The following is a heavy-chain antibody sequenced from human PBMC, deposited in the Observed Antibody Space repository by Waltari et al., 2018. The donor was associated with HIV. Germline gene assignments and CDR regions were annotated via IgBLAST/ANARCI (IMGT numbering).Heavy chain of an antibody. J-gene: IGHJ6*03. CDR3: ARMDGNFYYYYMDV. V-gene: IGHV3-21*01. D-gene: IGHD6-19*01. CDR2: ISSSSSYI. Sequence: EVQLVESGGGLVKPGGSLRLSCAASGFTFTSYSMNWVRQAPGKGLEWVSSISSSSSYIYYADSVKGRFTISRDNAKNSLYLQMNSLRAEDTAVYYCARMDGNFYYYYMDVWGKGTTVTVSS. CDR1: GFTFTSYS.